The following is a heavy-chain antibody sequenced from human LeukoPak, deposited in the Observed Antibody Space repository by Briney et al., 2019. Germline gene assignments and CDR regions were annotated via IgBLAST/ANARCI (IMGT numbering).Heavy chain of an antibody. D-gene: IGHD4-23*01. V-gene: IGHV3-64*01. Sequence: GGSLRLSCAASGFTFSSYAMHWVRQAPGKGLEYVSAISSSGDSRFYANVVKGIFTISRDNSKNTLYLIMGIRRADEAVLYYALRWSDYWGQGKLVTVS. CDR2: ISSSGDSR. CDR3: ALRWSDY. CDR1: GFTFSSYA. J-gene: IGHJ4*02.